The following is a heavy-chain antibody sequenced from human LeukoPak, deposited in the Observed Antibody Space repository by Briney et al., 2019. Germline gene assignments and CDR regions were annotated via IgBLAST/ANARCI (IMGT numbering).Heavy chain of an antibody. CDR2: ISYDGSNK. CDR1: GFTFSSYA. Sequence: GRSLRLSCAASGFTFSSYAMHWVRQAPGKGLEWVAVISYDGSNKYYADSVKGRFTISRDNSKNTLYLQMNRLRAEDTAVYYCARGEMATILDYWGQGTLVTVSS. D-gene: IGHD5-24*01. CDR3: ARGEMATILDY. V-gene: IGHV3-30-3*01. J-gene: IGHJ4*02.